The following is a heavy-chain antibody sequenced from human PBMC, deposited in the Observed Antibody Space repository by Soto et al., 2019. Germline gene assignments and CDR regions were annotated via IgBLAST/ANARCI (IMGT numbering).Heavy chain of an antibody. CDR1: GGSISSSSYY. CDR2: IYYSGST. Sequence: PSETLSLTCTVSGGSISSSSYYWGWIRQPPGKGLEWIGSIYYSGSTYYNPSLKSRVTISVDTSKNQFSLKLSSVTAADTAVYYCAGSVVVTSSGYYYYGMDVWGQGTTVTVSS. D-gene: IGHD2-21*02. V-gene: IGHV4-39*01. J-gene: IGHJ6*02. CDR3: AGSVVVTSSGYYYYGMDV.